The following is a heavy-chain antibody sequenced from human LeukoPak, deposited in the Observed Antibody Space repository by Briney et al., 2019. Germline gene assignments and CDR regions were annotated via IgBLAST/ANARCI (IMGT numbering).Heavy chain of an antibody. J-gene: IGHJ6*02. CDR3: TRIYCSRTTCHYFYGMDV. CDR2: FGATGTTM. V-gene: IGHV3-48*03. Sequence: GGSLRLSCTASGFSFTDYEMSWVRQAPGKGLEWISYFGATGTTMFYADSVKGRFTVSRDNDKNSVFLQMDSLRVEDTALYYCTRIYCSRTTCHYFYGMDVWGHGTTVTVSS. D-gene: IGHD2-2*01. CDR1: GFSFTDYE.